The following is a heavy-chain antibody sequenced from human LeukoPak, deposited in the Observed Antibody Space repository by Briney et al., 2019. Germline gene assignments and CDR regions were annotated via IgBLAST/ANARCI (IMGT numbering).Heavy chain of an antibody. CDR2: IKQDGSEK. D-gene: IGHD1-26*01. Sequence: GGSLRLSCAASGFTFSSYWMSWVRQAPGKGPEWVANIKQDGSEKYYVDSVKGRFTISRDNAKNSLYLQMNSLRVEDTAVYYCARRIVGPSSGGDYWGQGTPVTVPS. V-gene: IGHV3-7*01. J-gene: IGHJ4*02. CDR1: GFTFSSYW. CDR3: ARRIVGPSSGGDY.